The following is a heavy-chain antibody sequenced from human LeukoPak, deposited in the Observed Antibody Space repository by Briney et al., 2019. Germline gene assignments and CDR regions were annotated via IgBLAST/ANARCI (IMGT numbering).Heavy chain of an antibody. Sequence: GGSLRVSCVASGFTFATYAMTWVRLTPGKGLEWVASIGGSGTYANYADSVRGRFTISRDNSKDTLYLQLNSLRAEDTAVYYCGRDPNGDYVGALEFWGQGTLVSVSS. V-gene: IGHV3-23*01. CDR1: GFTFATYA. D-gene: IGHD4-17*01. CDR3: GRDPNGDYVGALEF. CDR2: IGGSGTYA. J-gene: IGHJ3*01.